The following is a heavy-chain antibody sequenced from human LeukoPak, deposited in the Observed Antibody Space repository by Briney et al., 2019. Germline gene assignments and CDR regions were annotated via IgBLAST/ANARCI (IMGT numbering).Heavy chain of an antibody. D-gene: IGHD6-13*01. Sequence: GGSLRLSCAASGFSLSSYWMTWVRQAPGKGLEWVANIKQDGSEKNYVDSVKGRFTISRDNAKNSLYLQMNSLRAEDTAVYYCATSRGSWPDYFDYWGQGTLVTVSS. CDR3: ATSRGSWPDYFDY. J-gene: IGHJ4*02. V-gene: IGHV3-7*01. CDR2: IKQDGSEK. CDR1: GFSLSSYW.